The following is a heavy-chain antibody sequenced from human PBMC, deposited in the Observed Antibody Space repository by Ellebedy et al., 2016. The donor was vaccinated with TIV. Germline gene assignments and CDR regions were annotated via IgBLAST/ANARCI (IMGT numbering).Heavy chain of an antibody. J-gene: IGHJ4*02. Sequence: PGGSLRLSCAGSGFTFSSYDMSWVRQAPGEGLECVSAISGSGDSPYYADSEKGRFTISRDNSKNTVNLQINSLSAEDTAVYYCTKLAAVHSWYFDYWGQGTLVTVSS. D-gene: IGHD2-8*02. CDR1: GFTFSSYD. CDR2: ISGSGDSP. V-gene: IGHV3-23*01. CDR3: TKLAAVHSWYFDY.